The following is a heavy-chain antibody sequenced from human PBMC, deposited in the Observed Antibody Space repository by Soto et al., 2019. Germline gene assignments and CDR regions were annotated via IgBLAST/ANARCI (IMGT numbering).Heavy chain of an antibody. D-gene: IGHD7-27*01. CDR3: ARANWYSEY. Sequence: SETLSLTCTVSGVSINNHHWSWIRPPPEKGREWIGYIYYTGGTNYNHSLKSRVTMSRDTSKNKFSLNLTSLTAADTAIYYCARANWYSEYWGQGTLVTVSS. V-gene: IGHV4-59*11. J-gene: IGHJ4*02. CDR1: GVSINNHH. CDR2: IYYTGGT.